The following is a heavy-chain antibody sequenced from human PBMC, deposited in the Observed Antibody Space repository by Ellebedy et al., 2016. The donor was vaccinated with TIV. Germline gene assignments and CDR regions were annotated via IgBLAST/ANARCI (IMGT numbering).Heavy chain of an antibody. D-gene: IGHD3-16*01. J-gene: IGHJ3*01. CDR2: ISGTGIST. Sequence: GGSLRLXXAGSGFTFNNCVMIWVRQAPGKGLEWVAAISGTGISTYYADSVKGRFTISRDNSKKTVYLQMNSLRAEDTATYYCAKDLFRSTPTGGAFDFWGQGTMVTVSS. V-gene: IGHV3-23*01. CDR3: AKDLFRSTPTGGAFDF. CDR1: GFTFNNCV.